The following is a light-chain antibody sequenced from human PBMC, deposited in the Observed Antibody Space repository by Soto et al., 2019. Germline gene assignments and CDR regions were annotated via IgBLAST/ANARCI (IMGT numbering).Light chain of an antibody. CDR1: QSVSSSD. J-gene: IGKJ2*01. CDR2: GAS. Sequence: EIVLTQSPGPLSLSPGERATLSCRASQSVSSSDLAWYQQKPGQAPRLLIYGASSRATGIPDRFSGSGSATDFTLTISRLEPEDFAVYCWQPYGSSPYTFGQGTKLEIK. V-gene: IGKV3-20*01. CDR3: QPYGSSPYT.